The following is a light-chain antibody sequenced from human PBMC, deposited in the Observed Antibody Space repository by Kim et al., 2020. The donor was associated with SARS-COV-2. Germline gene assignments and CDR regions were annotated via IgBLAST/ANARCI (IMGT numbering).Light chain of an antibody. CDR2: DNN. Sequence: GHKVTISCSGSSSNIWNNFVSWYQQLPGAAPKLLIYDNNNRPSWIPDRFSGSKSGTSATLDIAGLQTGDEGDYYCATWDSSLSVGVFGGGTKLTVL. CDR1: SSNIWNNF. J-gene: IGLJ2*01. V-gene: IGLV1-51*01. CDR3: ATWDSSLSVGV.